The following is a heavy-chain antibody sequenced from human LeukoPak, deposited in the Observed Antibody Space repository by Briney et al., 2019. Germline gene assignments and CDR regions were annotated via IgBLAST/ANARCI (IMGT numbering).Heavy chain of an antibody. J-gene: IGHJ4*02. D-gene: IGHD2-2*01. CDR1: GFTFSSYA. V-gene: IGHV3-23*01. Sequence: GGSLRLPCAASGFTFSSYAMSWVRQTPGKGLEWVSSISGSGGNTYFADSVKGRFTIARDNSKDSLYLQMNSLRAEDTAVYFCAKGVLSTLTPFDYWGQGTLVTVSS. CDR3: AKGVLSTLTPFDY. CDR2: ISGSGGNT.